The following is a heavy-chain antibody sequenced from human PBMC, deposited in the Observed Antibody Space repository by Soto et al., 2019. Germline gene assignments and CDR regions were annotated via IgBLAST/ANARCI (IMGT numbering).Heavy chain of an antibody. Sequence: QVQLVQSGAEVKKPGSSVNVSCKAARGTFSSYAISWVRQSPGQGLEWMGGIIPIFGTANYAQKFQGRVTITADESTSTSYMELSSLRSEDTAVYYCARPTRYYYDSSGPSGWFDPWGQGTLVTVSS. J-gene: IGHJ5*02. V-gene: IGHV1-69*12. CDR3: ARPTRYYYDSSGPSGWFDP. D-gene: IGHD3-22*01. CDR1: RGTFSSYA. CDR2: IIPIFGTA.